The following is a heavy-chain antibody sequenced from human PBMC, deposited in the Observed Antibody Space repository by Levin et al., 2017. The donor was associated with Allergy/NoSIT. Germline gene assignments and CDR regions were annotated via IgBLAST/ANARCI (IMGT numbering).Heavy chain of an antibody. CDR3: AKLGYCSGHTCYSYGDS. CDR2: IHPGDSNT. D-gene: IGHD2-15*01. CDR1: GYTFTNYY. V-gene: IGHV5-51*01. J-gene: IGHJ5*01. Sequence: KCGESLKISCEGSGYTFTNYYIAWVRQMPGKGLEWMGIIHPGDSNTKYSPSFGGQVTISADKSINTAYLQWSSLKASDTAMYYCAKLGYCSGHTCYSYGDSWGQGTLVTVSS.